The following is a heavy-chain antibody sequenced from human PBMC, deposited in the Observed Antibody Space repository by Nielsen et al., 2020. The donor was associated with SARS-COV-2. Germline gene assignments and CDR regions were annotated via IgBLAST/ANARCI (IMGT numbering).Heavy chain of an antibody. CDR2: VLRDGSDT. V-gene: IGHV3-30*02. CDR3: AKDVWSGAHQIGPDY. CDR1: GFTFTNYG. D-gene: IGHD3-3*01. Sequence: GESLKISCAASGFTFTNYGMHWVRQVAGKGLEWVAIVLRDGSDTFYVDSVKGRFTISRDNSKHTVYLQMNSLRAEDTAVYHCAKDVWSGAHQIGPDYWGQGTLVTVSS. J-gene: IGHJ4*02.